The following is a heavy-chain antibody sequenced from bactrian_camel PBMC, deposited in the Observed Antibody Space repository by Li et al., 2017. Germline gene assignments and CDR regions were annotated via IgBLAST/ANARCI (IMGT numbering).Heavy chain of an antibody. D-gene: IGHD3*01. J-gene: IGHJ4*01. CDR1: GFTFSSSD. V-gene: IGHV3S40*01. CDR3: AYDVLSRKAHSHFRCRDELVLFY. Sequence: VQLVESGGGLVQPGGSLRLSCTASGFTFSSSDMSWGRQIPGKGLEWVSSLSDGGGSTYYADSVEGRFTISQDTNQNTIYLQMDGFKPEDTGVYYCAYDVLSRKAHSHFRCRDELVLFYWGQGTQVTVS. CDR2: LSDGGGST.